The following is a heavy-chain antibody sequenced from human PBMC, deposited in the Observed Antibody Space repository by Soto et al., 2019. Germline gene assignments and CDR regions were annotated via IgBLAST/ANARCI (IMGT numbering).Heavy chain of an antibody. D-gene: IGHD6-13*01. V-gene: IGHV3-11*01. Sequence: GALRLSCAASGFTFSDYYMSWIRQAPGKGLEWVSYISSSGSTIYYADSVKGRFTISRDNAKNSLYLQMNSLRAEDTAVYYCARYGKGSSSWLIYFDYWGQGTLVTVSS. CDR1: GFTFSDYY. CDR3: ARYGKGSSSWLIYFDY. CDR2: ISSSGSTI. J-gene: IGHJ4*02.